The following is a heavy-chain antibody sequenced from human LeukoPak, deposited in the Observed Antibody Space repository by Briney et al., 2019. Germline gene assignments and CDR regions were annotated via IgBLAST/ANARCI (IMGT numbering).Heavy chain of an antibody. CDR3: ARGAGSSGSQPLDY. D-gene: IGHD6-19*01. J-gene: IGHJ4*02. V-gene: IGHV1-18*01. CDR1: GYTFTSYG. CDR2: ISAYNGNT. Sequence: ASVTVSCKASGYTFTSYGISWVRQAPGQGLEWMGWISAYNGNTNYAQKLQGRVTMTTDTSTGTAYMELRSLRSDDTAVYYCARGAGSSGSQPLDYWGQGTLVTVSS.